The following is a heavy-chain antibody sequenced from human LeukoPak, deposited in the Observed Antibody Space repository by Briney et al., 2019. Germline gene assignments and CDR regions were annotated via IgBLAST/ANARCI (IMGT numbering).Heavy chain of an antibody. CDR1: GGSISSYY. J-gene: IGHJ6*02. Sequence: PSETPSLTCTVSGGSISSYYWSWIRQPPGKGLEWIGYIYYSGSTNYNPSLKSRVTISVDTSKNQFSLKLSSVTAADTAVYYCARGGMAAQLYSSSWSPPLYYYYGMDVWGQGTTVTVSS. CDR3: ARGGMAAQLYSSSWSPPLYYYYGMDV. V-gene: IGHV4-59*01. CDR2: IYYSGST. D-gene: IGHD6-13*01.